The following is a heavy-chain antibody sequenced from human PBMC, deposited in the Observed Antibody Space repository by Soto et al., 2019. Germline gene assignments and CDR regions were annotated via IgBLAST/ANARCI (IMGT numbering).Heavy chain of an antibody. CDR1: GYTLTELA. CDR3: ATGRVIEGQYGLDV. CDR2: FDADAGET. Sequence: ASVKVACKVSGYTLTELAMHWVRQAPGKGFEWMGGFDADAGETIYPQEFQGRLTMTEDTSTDTAFMELSSLTSEDTAVYYCATGRVIEGQYGLDVWGQG. D-gene: IGHD4-4*01. V-gene: IGHV1-24*01. J-gene: IGHJ6*02.